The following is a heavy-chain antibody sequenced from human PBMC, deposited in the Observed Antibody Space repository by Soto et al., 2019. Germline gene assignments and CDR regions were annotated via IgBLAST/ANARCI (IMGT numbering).Heavy chain of an antibody. CDR1: GFTFIGYA. V-gene: IGHV3-23*01. J-gene: IGHJ6*02. CDR3: AKDSDPLVTYYYYGMDV. Sequence: GGSLRHSCASSGFTFIGYAMSWVRQAPGKGLEWVSAISGSGGSTYYADSVKGRFTISRDNSKNTLYLQMNSLRAEDTAVYYCAKDSDPLVTYYYYGMDVWGQGTTVTVSS. D-gene: IGHD3-10*01. CDR2: ISGSGGST.